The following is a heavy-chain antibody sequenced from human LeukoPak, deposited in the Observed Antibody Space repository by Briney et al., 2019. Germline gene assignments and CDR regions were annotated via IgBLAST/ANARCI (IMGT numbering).Heavy chain of an antibody. J-gene: IGHJ3*02. CDR3: ARGGLLWFGESYAFDI. CDR1: GFTFSSYA. D-gene: IGHD3-10*01. CDR2: ISYDGSNK. V-gene: IGHV3-30-3*01. Sequence: PGRSLRLSCAASGFTFSSYAMHWVRQAPGKGLEWVAVISYDGSNKYYADSVKGRFTISRDNSKNTLYLQMNSLRAEDTAVYYCARGGLLWFGESYAFDIWGQGTMVTVSS.